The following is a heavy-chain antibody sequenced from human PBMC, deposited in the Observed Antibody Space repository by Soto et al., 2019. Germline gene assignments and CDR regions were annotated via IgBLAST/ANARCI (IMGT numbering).Heavy chain of an antibody. CDR1: GFSFINYA. J-gene: IGHJ4*02. CDR3: AKALVTVAPFDS. Sequence: GGSLRLSCAASGFSFINYAMSWVRQAPDKGLEWVSAVSGSGATTYYADSVKGRFTISRDNSKNTVYLQMNSLRGEDTPVYYCAKALVTVAPFDSWGQGTLVTVSS. V-gene: IGHV3-23*01. CDR2: VSGSGATT. D-gene: IGHD6-19*01.